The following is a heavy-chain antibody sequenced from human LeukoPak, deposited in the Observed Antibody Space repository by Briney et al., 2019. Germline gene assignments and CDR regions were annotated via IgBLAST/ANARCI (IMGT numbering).Heavy chain of an antibody. Sequence: GGSLRLSCAASGFTFSSYAMSWVRPAPGKGLEWVSAISGSGGSTYYADSVKGRFTISRDNSKNTLYLQMNSLRAEDTAVYYCAKVRGGWYYFDYWGQGTLVTVSS. CDR1: GFTFSSYA. J-gene: IGHJ4*02. CDR2: ISGSGGST. V-gene: IGHV3-23*01. D-gene: IGHD6-19*01. CDR3: AKVRGGWYYFDY.